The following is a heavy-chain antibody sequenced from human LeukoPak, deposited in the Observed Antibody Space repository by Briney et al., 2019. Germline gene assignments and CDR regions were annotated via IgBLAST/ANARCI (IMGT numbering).Heavy chain of an antibody. D-gene: IGHD5-18*01. V-gene: IGHV3-74*03. CDR1: GFTFSSYY. CDR2: IKGDETST. CDR3: AMGYRSAYSWDS. Sequence: PGRSLRLSCAASGFTFSSYYMFWVRQAPGKGLAWVSTIKGDETSTKYADSVRGRFTVSRDNARNTLYLQLNSLRAEDTAIYYCAMGYRSAYSWDSWGQGALVTVSS. J-gene: IGHJ4*02.